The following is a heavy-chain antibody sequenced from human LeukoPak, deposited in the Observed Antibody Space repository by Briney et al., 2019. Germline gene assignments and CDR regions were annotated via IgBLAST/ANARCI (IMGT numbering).Heavy chain of an antibody. D-gene: IGHD3-3*01. J-gene: IGHJ3*01. CDR3: AHIPPSRDFWSGPGV. CDR1: GYSISSGYN. CDR2: IYWNDDK. Sequence: TLSLTCSVSGYSISSGYNWGWIRQPPGKGLEWLALIYWNDDKRYSPSLKSRLTITKDTSKNQVVLTMTNMDPVDTATYYCAHIPPSRDFWSGPGVWGQGTMVTVSS. V-gene: IGHV2-5*01.